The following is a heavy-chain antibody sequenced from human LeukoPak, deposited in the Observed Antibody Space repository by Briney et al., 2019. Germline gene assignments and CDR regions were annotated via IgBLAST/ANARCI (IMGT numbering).Heavy chain of an antibody. CDR2: INHSGST. V-gene: IGHV4-34*01. D-gene: IGHD6-19*01. CDR1: GGSISSYY. Sequence: PSETLSLTCSVYGGSISSYYWSWVRQAPGKGLEWIGEINHSGSTNYNPSLKSRVTISVDTSKNQFSLKLSSVTAADTAVYYCARAGNMGSGWYRDYWGQGTLVTVSS. J-gene: IGHJ4*02. CDR3: ARAGNMGSGWYRDY.